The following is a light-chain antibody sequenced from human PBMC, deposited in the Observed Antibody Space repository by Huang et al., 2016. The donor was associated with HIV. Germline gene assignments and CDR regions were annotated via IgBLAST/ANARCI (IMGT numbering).Light chain of an antibody. CDR1: QNVRNN. CDR3: QQYDNWPPGLT. Sequence: EIMMTQSPATLSVSPGGRATLSCRASQNVRNNLAWYQQKTGQAPRLPIYDTSTRASGIPARFSGSGSGTEFTLTISGLQSEDFAFYYCQQYDNWPPGLTFGGGTKIEI. V-gene: IGKV3D-15*01. J-gene: IGKJ4*01. CDR2: DTS.